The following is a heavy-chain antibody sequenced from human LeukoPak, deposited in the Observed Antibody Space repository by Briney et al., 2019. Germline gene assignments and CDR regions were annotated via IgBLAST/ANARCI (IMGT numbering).Heavy chain of an antibody. Sequence: PGGSLRLSCAASGFIFSSYSMNWVRQAPGKGLEWVSSISSGSSYIYYADSVKGRFTISRDNAKNSLYLQMNSLSAEDTAVYYCAYTSGYDFSSYYYYYMDIWGKGTTVTVYS. V-gene: IGHV3-21*01. D-gene: IGHD5-12*01. CDR2: ISSGSSYI. CDR1: GFIFSSYS. J-gene: IGHJ6*03. CDR3: AYTSGYDFSSYYYYYMDI.